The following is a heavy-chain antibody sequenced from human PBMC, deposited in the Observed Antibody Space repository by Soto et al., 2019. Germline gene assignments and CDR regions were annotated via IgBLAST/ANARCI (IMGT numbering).Heavy chain of an antibody. CDR1: GFTFSNAW. Sequence: EVQLVEAGGGLVKPGGSLRLSCAASGFTFSNAWMSWVRQAPGKGLEWVGRIKSKTDGGTTDYAAPVKGRFPISRDDSKNTLYLQMNSLKTEATAVYYCTAEDVLRFLEWFEVFDYWGQGTLVTVSS. J-gene: IGHJ4*02. D-gene: IGHD3-3*01. CDR3: TAEDVLRFLEWFEVFDY. V-gene: IGHV3-15*01. CDR2: IKSKTDGGTT.